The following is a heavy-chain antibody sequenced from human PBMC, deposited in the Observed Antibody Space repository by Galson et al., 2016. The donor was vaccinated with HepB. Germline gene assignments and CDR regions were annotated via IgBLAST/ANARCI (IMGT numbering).Heavy chain of an antibody. CDR3: ARNYDFWSGFDGGGDY. Sequence: QSGAEVKKPGESLRISCKGSGSSFTNYWISWVRQMPGKGPEWMGRIDPSDSYTNYSPSFQGHVTISADKSINTAYLQWSSLKASDTAMYYCARNYDFWSGFDGGGDYWGQGTLVTVSS. V-gene: IGHV5-10-1*01. D-gene: IGHD3-3*01. CDR1: GSSFTNYW. CDR2: IDPSDSYT. J-gene: IGHJ4*02.